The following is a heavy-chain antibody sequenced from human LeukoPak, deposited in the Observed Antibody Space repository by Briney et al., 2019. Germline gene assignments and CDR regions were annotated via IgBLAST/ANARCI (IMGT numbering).Heavy chain of an antibody. CDR2: ITYDGGNK. Sequence: GGSLRLSCAASGFTFSSYAMHWVRQAPGKGLEWVAVITYDGGNKYYADSVKGRFTISRDNSKNTLYLQMNSLRAEDTAVYYCARDPDYCGGGSGFSRTTGSDGFDLWGQGTPVTVSS. CDR1: GFTFSSYA. D-gene: IGHD2-15*01. V-gene: IGHV3-30*04. J-gene: IGHJ5*02. CDR3: ARDPDYCGGGSGFSRTTGSDGFDL.